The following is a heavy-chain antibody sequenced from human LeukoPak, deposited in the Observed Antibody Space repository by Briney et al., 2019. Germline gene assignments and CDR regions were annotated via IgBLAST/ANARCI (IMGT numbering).Heavy chain of an antibody. Sequence: SETLSLTCTVSGGSISSGSYYWSWIRQPAGKGLEWIGRIYTSGSTNYNPSLKSRVTISVDTSKNQFSLKLSSVTAADTAVYYCAREIVVVPAAIRFDPWGQGTLVTVSS. CDR2: IYTSGST. V-gene: IGHV4-61*02. J-gene: IGHJ5*02. D-gene: IGHD2-2*01. CDR1: GGSISSGSYY. CDR3: AREIVVVPAAIRFDP.